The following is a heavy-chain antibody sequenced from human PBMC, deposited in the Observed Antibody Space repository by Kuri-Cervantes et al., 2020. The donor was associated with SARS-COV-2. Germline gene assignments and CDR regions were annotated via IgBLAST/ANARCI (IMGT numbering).Heavy chain of an antibody. CDR1: GGSISSGGYY. V-gene: IGHV4-61*08. CDR2: INYSGSS. Sequence: SETLSLTCTVSGGSISSGGYYWSWIRQPPGKGLEWIGFINYSGSSNYNPSLKSRVSISVDTSKNQFSLRLSSVTAADTAVYYCARLGSGWPGIDFWGQGTLVTVSS. CDR3: ARLGSGWPGIDF. D-gene: IGHD6-19*01. J-gene: IGHJ4*02.